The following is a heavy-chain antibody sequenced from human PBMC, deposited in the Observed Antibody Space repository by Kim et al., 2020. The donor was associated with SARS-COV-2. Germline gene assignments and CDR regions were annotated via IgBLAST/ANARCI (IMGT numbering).Heavy chain of an antibody. Sequence: NDAQKFQGRVTITADKSTSTAYMELSSLRSEDTAVYYCAGEGDYAPEFDYWGQGTLVTVSS. V-gene: IGHV1-69*04. J-gene: IGHJ4*02. CDR3: AGEGDYAPEFDY. D-gene: IGHD4-17*01.